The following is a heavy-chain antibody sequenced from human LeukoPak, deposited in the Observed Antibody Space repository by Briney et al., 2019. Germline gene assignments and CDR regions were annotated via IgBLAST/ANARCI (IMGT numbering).Heavy chain of an antibody. CDR1: GGSISSYY. J-gene: IGHJ4*02. CDR2: IYYSGST. Sequence: SETLSLTCIVSGGSISSYYWSWIRQPPGKGLEWIGYIYYSGSTNYNPSLKSRVTISVDTSKNQFSLKLSSVTAADTAVYYCARVYYYDSSGYWVYYFDYWGQGTLVTVSS. D-gene: IGHD3-22*01. V-gene: IGHV4-59*01. CDR3: ARVYYYDSSGYWVYYFDY.